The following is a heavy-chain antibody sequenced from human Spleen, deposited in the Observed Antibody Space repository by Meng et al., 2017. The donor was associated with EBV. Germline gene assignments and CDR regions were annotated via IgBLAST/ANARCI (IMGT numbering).Heavy chain of an antibody. J-gene: IGHJ4*02. CDR3: AIPPYRSSPPYYFEY. CDR2: KNPSGSP. Sequence: QVQLQESGPGLGKPSEXLSLTCTXSGGPVSSGSYYWSWIRQPPGKGLEWIGEKNPSGSPTYNPSLKSRVTISLDTSKNQLSLKLRSVTAADTAVYYCAIPPYRSSPPYYFEYWGQGSLVTVSA. CDR1: GGPVSSGSYY. D-gene: IGHD6-13*01. V-gene: IGHV4-61*01.